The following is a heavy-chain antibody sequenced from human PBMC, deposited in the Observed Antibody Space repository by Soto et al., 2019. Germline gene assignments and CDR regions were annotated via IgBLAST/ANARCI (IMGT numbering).Heavy chain of an antibody. CDR2: VYARGAT. CDR1: GASITSHY. V-gene: IGHV4-59*10. D-gene: IGHD4-17*01. CDR3: ARSSGDDFFYYGMDV. J-gene: IGHJ6*02. Sequence: SETLSLTCSVSGASITSHYWSWIRQSAGEGLQWIGRVYARGATNYNPSLKSRDTISGDTSKNQFSLKLTSVTAADTAVYYCARSSGDDFFYYGMDVWGHGTTVTVSS.